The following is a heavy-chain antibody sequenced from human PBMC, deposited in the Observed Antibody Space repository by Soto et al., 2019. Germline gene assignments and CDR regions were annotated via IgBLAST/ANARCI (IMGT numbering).Heavy chain of an antibody. J-gene: IGHJ4*02. Sequence: QVQLVESGGGLVKPGGSLRLSCAASGFTFSDYYMSWIRQAPGKGLEWVSYISSSSSYTNYADSVKGRFTISRDNAKNSLYLQMNSLRVEDTAVYYCARDHHRYSGYDYVDYWGQGTLVTVSS. CDR3: ARDHHRYSGYDYVDY. CDR1: GFTFSDYY. D-gene: IGHD5-12*01. CDR2: ISSSSSYT. V-gene: IGHV3-11*05.